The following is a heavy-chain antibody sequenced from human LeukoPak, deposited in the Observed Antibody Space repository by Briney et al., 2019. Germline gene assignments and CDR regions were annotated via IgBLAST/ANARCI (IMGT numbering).Heavy chain of an antibody. CDR1: GFIFSDHY. CDR3: ARVGGEMAADY. Sequence: PGGSLRLSCAASGFIFSDHYMDWVRQAPGKGLEWVSVIYSGGSTYYADSVKGRFTISRDNSKNTLYLQMNSLRAEDTAVYYCARVGGEMAADYWGQGTLVTVSS. D-gene: IGHD5-24*01. CDR2: IYSGGST. J-gene: IGHJ4*02. V-gene: IGHV3-53*01.